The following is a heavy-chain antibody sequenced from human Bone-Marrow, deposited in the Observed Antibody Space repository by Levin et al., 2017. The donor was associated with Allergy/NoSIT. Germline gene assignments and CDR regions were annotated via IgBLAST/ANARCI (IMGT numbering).Heavy chain of an antibody. CDR3: AHTYLYCGGDCRLDAFDI. D-gene: IGHD2-21*02. J-gene: IGHJ3*02. CDR2: IYWDDHK. V-gene: IGHV2-5*02. CDR1: GFSLSTSGVG. Sequence: SGPTLVKPTQTLTLTCTFSGFSLSTSGVGVGWIRQPPGKALEWLALIYWDDHKRFSPSLNSRLTITKDTSKNQVVLTMTNMDPVDTATYYCAHTYLYCGGDCRLDAFDIWGHGTMVTVSS.